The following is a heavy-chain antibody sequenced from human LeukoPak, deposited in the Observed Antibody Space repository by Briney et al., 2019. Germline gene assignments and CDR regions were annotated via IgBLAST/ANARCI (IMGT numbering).Heavy chain of an antibody. CDR1: GGTFSSYA. D-gene: IGHD3-3*01. Sequence: ASVKVSCKASGGTFSSYAISWVRQAPGQGLEWMGRIIPILGIANYAQKFQGRVTITADKSTSTAYMELSSLRSEDMAVYYCARFGLNYDFWSGYRPIDYWGQGTLVTVSS. V-gene: IGHV1-69*04. CDR3: ARFGLNYDFWSGYRPIDY. CDR2: IIPILGIA. J-gene: IGHJ4*02.